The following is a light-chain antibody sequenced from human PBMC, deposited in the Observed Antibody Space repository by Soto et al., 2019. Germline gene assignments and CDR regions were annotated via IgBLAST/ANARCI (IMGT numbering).Light chain of an antibody. CDR2: GAS. V-gene: IGKV3-15*01. Sequence: EVVMTQSPATLSVSPGERATLSCRASQSVNANLAWYQQKPGQAHRLLIHGASNRATGIPARFSASGFGTGFILTISSLQSEDFAVYYCQQYNTWLWTFGQGTKVEI. J-gene: IGKJ1*01. CDR3: QQYNTWLWT. CDR1: QSVNAN.